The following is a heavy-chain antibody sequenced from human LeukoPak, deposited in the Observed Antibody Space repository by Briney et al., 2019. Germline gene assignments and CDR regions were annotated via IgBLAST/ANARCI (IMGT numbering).Heavy chain of an antibody. Sequence: GGSLRLSCAASGFTFSSYGMHWVRQAPGKGLEWVAFIRYDGSNKYYADSVKGRFTISRDNSKNTLYLQMNSLRAEDTAVYYCAKDRPLVEMATIGEYYFDYWGQGTLVTVSS. J-gene: IGHJ4*02. CDR2: IRYDGSNK. V-gene: IGHV3-30*02. D-gene: IGHD5-24*01. CDR1: GFTFSSYG. CDR3: AKDRPLVEMATIGEYYFDY.